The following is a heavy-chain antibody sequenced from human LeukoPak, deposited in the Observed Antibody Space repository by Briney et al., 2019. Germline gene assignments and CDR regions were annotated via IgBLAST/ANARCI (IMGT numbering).Heavy chain of an antibody. Sequence: SETLSLTCSVSGDSISRSDSYWDWIRQPPGKGLEWIETIYYSGRTYYSPSLNSRVTMSVDTSSNQFSLNLRSVTAADTAVYYCARRRYYDGSGYLEWGQGTLLSVSS. D-gene: IGHD3-22*01. CDR3: ARRRYYDGSGYLE. J-gene: IGHJ1*01. CDR1: GDSISRSDSY. V-gene: IGHV4-39*01. CDR2: IYYSGRT.